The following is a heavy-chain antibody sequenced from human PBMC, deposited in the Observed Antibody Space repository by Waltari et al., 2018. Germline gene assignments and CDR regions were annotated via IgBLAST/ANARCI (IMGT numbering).Heavy chain of an antibody. J-gene: IGHJ6*03. CDR1: GFTFSSYG. CDR2: IRYDGSNK. CDR3: AKDRDGYYYYMDV. V-gene: IGHV3-30*02. Sequence: QVQLVESGGGVVQPGGSLRLSCAASGFTFSSYGMHWVRQAPGKGLEWVAFIRYDGSNKYYADSVKGRFTISRDNSKNTLYLQMNSLRAEDTAVYYCAKDRDGYYYYMDVWGKGTTVTVSS.